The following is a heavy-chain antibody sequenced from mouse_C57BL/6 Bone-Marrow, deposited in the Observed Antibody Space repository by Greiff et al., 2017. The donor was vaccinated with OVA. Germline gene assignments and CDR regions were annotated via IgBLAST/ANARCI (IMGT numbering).Heavy chain of an antibody. Sequence: VQLQQSGPELVKPGASVKISCKASGYTFTDYYMNWVKQSHGKSLEWIGDINPNNGGTSYNQKFKGKATLTVDKSSSTAYMELRSLTSEDSAVYYCARRRNYGNYNYAMDYWGQGTSVTVSS. V-gene: IGHV1-26*01. CDR3: ARRRNYGNYNYAMDY. J-gene: IGHJ4*01. D-gene: IGHD2-1*01. CDR1: GYTFTDYY. CDR2: INPNNGGT.